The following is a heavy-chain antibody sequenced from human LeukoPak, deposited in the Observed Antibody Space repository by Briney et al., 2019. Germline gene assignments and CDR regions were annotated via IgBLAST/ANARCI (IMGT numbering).Heavy chain of an antibody. Sequence: ASVKVSCKASGYTFTNYGISWVRQAPGQGLEWMGWISAYNGNTNYAQKLQGRVTMTTDTSTSTAYLELKSLRSDDTAVYYCARGDTAMVNFDYWGQGTLVTVSS. CDR2: ISAYNGNT. J-gene: IGHJ4*02. CDR1: GYTFTNYG. V-gene: IGHV1-18*01. D-gene: IGHD5-18*01. CDR3: ARGDTAMVNFDY.